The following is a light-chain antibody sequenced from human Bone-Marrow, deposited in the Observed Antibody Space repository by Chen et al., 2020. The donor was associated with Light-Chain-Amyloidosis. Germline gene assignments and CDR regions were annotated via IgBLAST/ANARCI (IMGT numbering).Light chain of an antibody. J-gene: IGLJ3*02. CDR2: DVI. CDR1: SSDV. CDR3: SSSATSNTWV. V-gene: IGLV2-14*03. Sequence: QSALTQPASMSGSPGQSITVSCTGASSDVSWYQQHPGKAPKLVIYDVINRPSGVSSRFSGSKSGNTASLTISGLQAEDEADYFCSSSATSNTWVFGGGTKLTVL.